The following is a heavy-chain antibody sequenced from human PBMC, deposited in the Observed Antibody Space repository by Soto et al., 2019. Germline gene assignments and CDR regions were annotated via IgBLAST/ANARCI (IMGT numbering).Heavy chain of an antibody. V-gene: IGHV3-23*01. CDR2: ITGSGTGI. Sequence: LLLESGGGLVQPGGSLRLSCVASGFTFSTYAMSWVRQAPGKGLEWVSGITGSGTGINNADSVKGRFTISRDNSKNTVYLQTSSLSGEDTALYYCAKTLYGGATVWGQGPLVTVSS. CDR3: AKTLYGGATV. CDR1: GFTFSTYA. J-gene: IGHJ4*02. D-gene: IGHD4-17*01.